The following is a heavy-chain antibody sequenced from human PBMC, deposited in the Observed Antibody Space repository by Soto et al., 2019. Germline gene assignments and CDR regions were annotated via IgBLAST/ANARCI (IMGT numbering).Heavy chain of an antibody. Sequence: QIQLVQSGPEVKKPGASVRLSCKASGYSFVSHGISWVRQAPGQGLEWMAWIGPYKVGTKYAQRLQRRVTVPTDTQSSSVYMELRNLGPDDTAVYYSARDVQHWWEHATGGFDYWGQGTLVAVSS. J-gene: IGHJ4*02. CDR3: ARDVQHWWEHATGGFDY. D-gene: IGHD2-8*02. CDR1: GYSFVSHG. CDR2: IGPYKVGT. V-gene: IGHV1-18*04.